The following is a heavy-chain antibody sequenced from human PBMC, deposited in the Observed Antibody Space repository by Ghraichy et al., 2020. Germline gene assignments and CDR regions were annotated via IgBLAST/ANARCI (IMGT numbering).Heavy chain of an antibody. CDR2: IYYSGST. D-gene: IGHD3-10*01. V-gene: IGHV4-39*01. Sequence: SETLSLTCTVSGGSISSSSYYWGWIRQPPGKGLEWIGSIYYSGSTYYNPSLKSRVTISVDTSKNQFSLKLSSVTAADRAVYYCARLLWFGESSVGDYWGQGTLVTVSS. CDR1: GGSISSSSYY. J-gene: IGHJ4*02. CDR3: ARLLWFGESSVGDY.